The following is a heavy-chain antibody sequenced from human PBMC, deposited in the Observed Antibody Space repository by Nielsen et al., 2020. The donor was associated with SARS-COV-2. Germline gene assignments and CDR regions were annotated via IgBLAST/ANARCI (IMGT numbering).Heavy chain of an antibody. Sequence: ASVKVSCKASGYTFTSYGISWVRQAPGQGLEWMGWISAYNGNTNYAQKFQGRVTMTRDTSTSTVYMELSSLRSEDTAVYYCARGYHYDFWSGYYTGVEYFQHWGQGTLVTVSS. CDR1: GYTFTSYG. V-gene: IGHV1-18*01. D-gene: IGHD3-3*01. CDR3: ARGYHYDFWSGYYTGVEYFQH. CDR2: ISAYNGNT. J-gene: IGHJ1*01.